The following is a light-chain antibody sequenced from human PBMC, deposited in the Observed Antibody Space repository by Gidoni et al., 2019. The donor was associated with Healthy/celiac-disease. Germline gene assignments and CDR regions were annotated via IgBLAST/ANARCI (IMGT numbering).Light chain of an antibody. CDR1: QSVSSSY. V-gene: IGKV3-20*01. J-gene: IGKJ2*01. Sequence: EIVLTQSPGTLSLSPGERATLSCSASQSVSSSYVAWYQQKPGQAPRLLIYGASSRATGIPDRFSGSGSGTDFTLTISRLEPEDFAVYYCQQYGTSPYTVGQGTKLEIK. CDR3: QQYGTSPYT. CDR2: GAS.